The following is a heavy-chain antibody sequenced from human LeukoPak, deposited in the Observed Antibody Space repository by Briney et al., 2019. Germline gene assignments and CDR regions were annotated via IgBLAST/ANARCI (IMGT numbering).Heavy chain of an antibody. D-gene: IGHD6-6*01. CDR2: ISAYNGNT. V-gene: IGHV1-18*01. CDR1: GYTFTSYG. CDR3: TRDLVQYSSSTFDY. J-gene: IGHJ4*02. Sequence: ASVKVSCKASGYTFTSYGISWVRQAPGQGLEWMGWISAYNGNTNYAQKLQGRVTMTTDTSTSTAYMELRSLRSDDTAVYYCTRDLVQYSSSTFDYWGQGTLVTVSS.